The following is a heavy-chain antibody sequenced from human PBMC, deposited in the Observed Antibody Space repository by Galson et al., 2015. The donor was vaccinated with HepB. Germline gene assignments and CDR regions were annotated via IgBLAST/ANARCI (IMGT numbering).Heavy chain of an antibody. CDR2: INPSGGST. J-gene: IGHJ3*02. V-gene: IGHV1-46*01. CDR1: GYTFTSYY. D-gene: IGHD3-22*01. Sequence: SVKVSCKASGYTFTSYYMHWVRQAPGQGLEWMGIINPSGGSTSYAQKFQGRVTMTRDTSTSTVYMELSSLRSEDTAVYYCAGAQRDSNYYDSSGYYPDAFDIWGQGTMVTVSS. CDR3: AGAQRDSNYYDSSGYYPDAFDI.